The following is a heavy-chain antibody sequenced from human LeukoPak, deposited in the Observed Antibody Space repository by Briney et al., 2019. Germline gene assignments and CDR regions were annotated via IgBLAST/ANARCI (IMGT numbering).Heavy chain of an antibody. CDR3: ATPERVTGDPSNGDY. V-gene: IGHV3-23*01. Sequence: GESLRLSCAASGFTVSSHAMSWVSQAPGKWLEWVSAIRGSGGRTSYANSVKGPLTISRDNAKNTLYLQMNSLRAEDTAVYYCATPERVTGDPSNGDYWGQGTLVTVSS. D-gene: IGHD7-27*01. CDR2: IRGSGGRT. J-gene: IGHJ4*02. CDR1: GFTVSSHA.